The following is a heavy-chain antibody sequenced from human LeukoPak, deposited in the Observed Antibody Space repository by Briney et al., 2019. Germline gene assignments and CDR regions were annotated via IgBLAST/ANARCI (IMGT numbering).Heavy chain of an antibody. J-gene: IGHJ4*02. CDR1: GFTFSSYW. CDR2: INTDGTAT. Sequence: PGGSLRLSCAASGFTFSSYWMSWVRQAPGKGLEWVSHINTDGTATTYADSVRGRFTISRDNAKSTLYLQMNNLRAEDTALYYCVRDSNLSFDYWGQGSLVTVSS. CDR3: VRDSNLSFDY. D-gene: IGHD1-14*01. V-gene: IGHV3-74*01.